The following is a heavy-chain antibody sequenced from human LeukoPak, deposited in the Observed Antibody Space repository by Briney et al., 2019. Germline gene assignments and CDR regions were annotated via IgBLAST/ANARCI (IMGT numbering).Heavy chain of an antibody. CDR1: GFTFSGYG. CDR2: ISYDGSNK. D-gene: IGHD3-22*01. Sequence: PGGSLRLSCAASGFTFSGYGMHWVRQAPGKGLEWVAVISYDGSNKYYADSVKGRFTISRDNSKNTLYLQMNSLRAEDTAVYYCAKDYYYDGSGYYWILAEPVYYFDYWGQGTLVTVSS. J-gene: IGHJ4*02. CDR3: AKDYYYDGSGYYWILAEPVYYFDY. V-gene: IGHV3-30*18.